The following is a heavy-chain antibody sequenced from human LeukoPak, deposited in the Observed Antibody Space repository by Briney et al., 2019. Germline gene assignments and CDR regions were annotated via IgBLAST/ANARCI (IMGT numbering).Heavy chain of an antibody. V-gene: IGHV4-59*01. CDR2: IYYSAST. CDR1: GGSISSYY. J-gene: IGHJ4*02. D-gene: IGHD3-10*01. CDR3: ARVVVRGVRRNFDY. Sequence: SETLSLTCTVSGGSISSYYWSWIRQPPGKGLEWIGYIYYSASTNYNPSLKSRVTISVDTSKNQFSLKLSSVTAADTAVYHCARVVVRGVRRNFDYWGQGTLVTVS.